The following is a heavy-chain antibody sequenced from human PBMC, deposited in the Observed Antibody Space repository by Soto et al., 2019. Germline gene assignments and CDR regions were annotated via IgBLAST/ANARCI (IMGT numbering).Heavy chain of an antibody. CDR2: ISNDGSST. CDR1: GFTSSSYW. V-gene: IGHV3-74*01. CDR3: AKDMYYYDSSDNFLGDAFYI. J-gene: IGHJ3*02. D-gene: IGHD3-22*01. Sequence: GGSLRLSCAASGFTSSSYWIHWVRQAPGKGLVWVSRISNDGSSTNYADSVKGRFTIPRDNAKNTVYLQMNSLRAEDTAVYYCAKDMYYYDSSDNFLGDAFYIWGQGTMVTVSS.